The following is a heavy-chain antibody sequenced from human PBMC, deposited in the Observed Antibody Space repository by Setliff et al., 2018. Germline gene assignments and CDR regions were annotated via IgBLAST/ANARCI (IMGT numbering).Heavy chain of an antibody. CDR2: IHPWGGSSEST. D-gene: IGHD1-26*01. J-gene: IGHJ4*02. V-gene: IGHV4-59*08. Sequence: PSETLSLTCTVSGGSISSYYWSWIRQPPGKELEWIGYIHPWGGSSESTNYSPSLKSRITISLDKSKSQFSLKLTSVTVADTAVYYCARGLHSGTYWGTRPLGLDYWGQGSLVTVSS. CDR3: ARGLHSGTYWGTRPLGLDY. CDR1: GGSISSYY.